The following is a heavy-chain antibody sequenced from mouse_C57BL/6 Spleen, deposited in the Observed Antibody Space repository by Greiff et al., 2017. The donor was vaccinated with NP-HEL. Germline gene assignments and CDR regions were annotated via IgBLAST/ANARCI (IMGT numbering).Heavy chain of an antibody. J-gene: IGHJ4*01. V-gene: IGHV5-17*01. Sequence: EVMLVESGGGLVKPGGSLKLSCAASGFPFSDYGMHWVRQAPEKGLEWVAYISSGSSTIYYADTVKGRFTISRDNAKNTLFLQMTSLSSEDTAMYYCARGYSNYLYYAMDYWGQGTSFTVSS. D-gene: IGHD2-5*01. CDR2: ISSGSSTI. CDR1: GFPFSDYG. CDR3: ARGYSNYLYYAMDY.